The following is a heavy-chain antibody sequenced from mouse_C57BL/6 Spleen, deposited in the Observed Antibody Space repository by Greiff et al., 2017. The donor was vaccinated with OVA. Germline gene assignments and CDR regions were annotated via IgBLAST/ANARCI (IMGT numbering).Heavy chain of an antibody. CDR2: IDPSDSYT. V-gene: IGHV1-50*01. D-gene: IGHD1-1*01. CDR3: ARSYYYGSSYY. CDR1: GYTFTSYW. J-gene: IGHJ2*01. Sequence: QVQLQQPGAELVKPGASVKLSCKASGYTFTSYWMQWVKQRPGQGLEWIGEIDPSDSYTNYNQKFKGKATLTVDTSSSTAYMPLSSLTSEDSAVYYCARSYYYGSSYYWGQGTTLTVSS.